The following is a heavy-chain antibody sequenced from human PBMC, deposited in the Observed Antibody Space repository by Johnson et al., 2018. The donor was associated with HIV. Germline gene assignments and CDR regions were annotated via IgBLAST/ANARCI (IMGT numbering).Heavy chain of an antibody. D-gene: IGHD1-26*01. CDR2: IQYDGSNK. Sequence: QVQLVESGGGVVQPGGSLRFSCAASGFSFSSYGMHWVRQAPGKGLEWVAFIQYDGSNKYYADSVQGRFTISRDNSKNTLYLQMNSLETEDTAVYYCTAPIVGAIVAFDIWGQGTKVTVSS. CDR1: GFSFSSYG. V-gene: IGHV3-30*02. J-gene: IGHJ3*02. CDR3: TAPIVGAIVAFDI.